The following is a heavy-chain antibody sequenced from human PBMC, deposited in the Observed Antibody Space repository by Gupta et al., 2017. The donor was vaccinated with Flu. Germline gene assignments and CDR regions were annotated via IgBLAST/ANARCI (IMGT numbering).Heavy chain of an antibody. Sequence: EVQLVESGGGLVQPGRSLRLSCAASGFTFDDYAMHWVRQAPGKGLEWVSGISWNSGSIGYADSVKGRFTISRDNAKNSLYLQMNSLRAEDTALYYCAKDVDYDFWSGFQVDYWGQGTLVTVSS. CDR1: GFTFDDYA. CDR2: ISWNSGSI. D-gene: IGHD3-3*01. V-gene: IGHV3-9*01. CDR3: AKDVDYDFWSGFQVDY. J-gene: IGHJ4*02.